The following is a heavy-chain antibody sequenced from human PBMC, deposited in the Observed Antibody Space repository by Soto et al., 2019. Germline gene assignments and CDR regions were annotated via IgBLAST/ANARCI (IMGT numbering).Heavy chain of an antibody. J-gene: IGHJ5*02. CDR3: ARVVGYCSSTSCPHGDWFDP. V-gene: IGHV1-69*06. CDR2: IIPIFGTA. D-gene: IGHD2-2*01. CDR1: GGTFSSYA. Sequence: SVKVSCKASGGTFSSYAISWVRQAPGQGLEWMGGIIPIFGTANYAQKFQGRVTITADKSTSTAYMELSSLRSEDTAVYYCARVVGYCSSTSCPHGDWFDPWGQGTLVTV.